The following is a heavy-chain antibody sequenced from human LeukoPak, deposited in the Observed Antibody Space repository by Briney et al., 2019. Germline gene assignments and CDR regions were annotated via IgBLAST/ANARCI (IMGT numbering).Heavy chain of an antibody. J-gene: IGHJ6*02. V-gene: IGHV4-30-4*01. CDR2: IYYSGST. Sequence: PSATLSLTCTVSGGSISSGDYYGSWIRQPPGKGLEWIGYIYYSGSTYYNPSLKSRVTISVDTSKNQFSLKLSSVTAADTAVYYCARFYYYCYGMDVWGQGTTVTVSS. CDR1: GGSISSGDYY. D-gene: IGHD3-16*01. CDR3: ARFYYYCYGMDV.